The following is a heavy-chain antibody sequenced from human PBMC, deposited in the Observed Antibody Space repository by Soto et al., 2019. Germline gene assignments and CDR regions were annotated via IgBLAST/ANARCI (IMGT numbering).Heavy chain of an antibody. CDR1: GYAFTSFG. CDR3: ARENWNYDYYYGMDI. CDR2: ISAYNDNT. D-gene: IGHD1-1*01. V-gene: IGHV1-18*04. J-gene: IGHJ6*02. Sequence: GASVKVSCKASGYAFTSFGITWVRQAPGQGLEWMGWISAYNDNTNYAQKFQDRVTMTTDTSTSTAHMELRSLRSDDTAVYYCARENWNYDYYYGMDIWGQGTTVTV.